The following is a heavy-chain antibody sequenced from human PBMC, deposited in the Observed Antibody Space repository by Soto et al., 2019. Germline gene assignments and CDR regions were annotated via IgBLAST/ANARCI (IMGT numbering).Heavy chain of an antibody. D-gene: IGHD3-10*01. Sequence: GGPLRLSCAASGFTFSDHYMDWVRQAPGKGLEWVGRTRNKANSYTTEYAASVKGRFTISRDDSKNSLYLQMNSLKTDDTAVYYCVRVRGGGTYHFDYWGQGTLVTVSS. CDR3: VRVRGGGTYHFDY. CDR1: GFTFSDHY. V-gene: IGHV3-72*01. CDR2: TRNKANSYTT. J-gene: IGHJ4*02.